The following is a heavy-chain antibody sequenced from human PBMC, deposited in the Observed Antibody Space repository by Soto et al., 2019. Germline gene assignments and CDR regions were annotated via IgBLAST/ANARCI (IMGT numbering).Heavy chain of an antibody. CDR1: GGSFSGYY. J-gene: IGHJ4*02. CDR2: INHSGST. Sequence: QVQLQQWGAGLLKPSETLSLTCAVYGGSFSGYYWSWIRQPPGKGLEWIGEINHSGSTNYNPSLKSRVTISVDTSKNQFSLKLSSVTAADTAVYYCARAQRWPQISFDYWGQGTLVTVSS. V-gene: IGHV4-34*01. CDR3: ARAQRWPQISFDY.